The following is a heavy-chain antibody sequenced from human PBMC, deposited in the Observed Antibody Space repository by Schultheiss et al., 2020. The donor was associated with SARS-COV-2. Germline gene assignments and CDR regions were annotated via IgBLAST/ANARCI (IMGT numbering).Heavy chain of an antibody. J-gene: IGHJ1*01. Sequence: SETLSLTCAVSGYSISSGYYWSWIRQPPGKGLEWIGEINHSGSTNYNPSLKSRVTISVDTSKNQFSLKLSSVTAADTAVYYCAKRSAYCGGDCYSPPRDWGQGTLVTVSS. D-gene: IGHD2-21*02. V-gene: IGHV4-38-2*01. CDR3: AKRSAYCGGDCYSPPRD. CDR1: GYSISSGYY. CDR2: INHSGST.